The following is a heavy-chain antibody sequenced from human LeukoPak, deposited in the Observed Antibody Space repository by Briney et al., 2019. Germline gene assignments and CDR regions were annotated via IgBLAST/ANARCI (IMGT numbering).Heavy chain of an antibody. J-gene: IGHJ4*02. CDR1: RFVLSNYA. CDR3: AKHPQGAAGAHFDY. V-gene: IGHV3-23*01. Sequence: PGGSLRLSCAASRFVLSNYAMSWVRQAPGKGLEWVSTISASGSRTYYTDSAKGRFSISRDNSRDTMYLQMNSLRAGDTAIYYCAKHPQGAAGAHFDYWGQGTLVTVSS. D-gene: IGHD6-13*01. CDR2: ISASGSRT.